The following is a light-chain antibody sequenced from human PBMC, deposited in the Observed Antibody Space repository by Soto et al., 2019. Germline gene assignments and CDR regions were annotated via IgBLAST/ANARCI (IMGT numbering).Light chain of an antibody. CDR1: NSDIGNYNY. CDR3: CSYPGSHTWV. J-gene: IGLJ3*02. Sequence: QAVVTQPRSVSGSPGQSVTISCTATNSDIGNYNYVSWYQQHPGKAPKVMIYDVSKRPSGVPDRFSGSKSGNTASLTISGLQAEDEADYYCCSYPGSHTWVFGGGTKVTVL. V-gene: IGLV2-11*01. CDR2: DVS.